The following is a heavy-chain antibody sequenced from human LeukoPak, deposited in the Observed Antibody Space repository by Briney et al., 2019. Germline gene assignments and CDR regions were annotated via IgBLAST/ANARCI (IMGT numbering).Heavy chain of an antibody. V-gene: IGHV3-53*01. CDR3: AKGSRSIAVDNLCDY. CDR1: GFTFSSYS. Sequence: GGSLRLSCAASGFTFSSYSMNWVRQAPGKGLEWVSVIYSGGSTYYADSVKGRFIISRDNSKNTLYLQMNSLRAEDTAVYYCAKGSRSIAVDNLCDYWGQGSLVTVSS. D-gene: IGHD6-19*01. J-gene: IGHJ4*02. CDR2: IYSGGST.